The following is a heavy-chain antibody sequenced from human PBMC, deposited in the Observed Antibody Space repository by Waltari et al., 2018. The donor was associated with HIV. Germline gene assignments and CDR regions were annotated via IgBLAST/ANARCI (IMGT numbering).Heavy chain of an antibody. CDR3: ASYRLGYFDY. J-gene: IGHJ4*02. D-gene: IGHD1-26*01. CDR2: ISAYNCNT. V-gene: IGHV1-18*01. Sequence: QVQLVQSGAEVKKTGASVKVSCKASGYPFNSYGTRWVRQAPGQGLEWMGWISAYNCNTNYAQKLQGRVTMTTDTSTSTAYMELRSLRSDDTAVYYCASYRLGYFDYWGQGTLVTVSS. CDR1: GYPFNSYG.